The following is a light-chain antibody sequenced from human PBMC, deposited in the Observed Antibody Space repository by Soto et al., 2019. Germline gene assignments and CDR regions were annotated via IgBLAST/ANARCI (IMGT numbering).Light chain of an antibody. Sequence: DIQMTQSPSSLSASVGDRVTITRRASQSISSYVNWYQQKPGKAPKLLIYAASSLQSGVPSRFSGSGSGTDFTLTISSLQPEDFATYYCQQSYSTLPFGQGTKVEIK. CDR1: QSISSY. J-gene: IGKJ1*01. CDR2: AAS. CDR3: QQSYSTLP. V-gene: IGKV1-39*01.